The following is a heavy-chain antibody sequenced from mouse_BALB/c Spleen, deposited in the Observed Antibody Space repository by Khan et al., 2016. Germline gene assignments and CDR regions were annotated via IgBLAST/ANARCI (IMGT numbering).Heavy chain of an antibody. V-gene: IGHV1-39*01. Sequence: LQQSGPELEKPGASVKISCKASGYSFTGYNMNWVKQSNGKSLEWIGNIDPYYGGISYNQKFKGKATLTVDKSSSTAYMQLKSLTSEDSAVYYYARSGYGSSDAMDYWGQGTSVTVSS. J-gene: IGHJ4*01. CDR3: ARSGYGSSDAMDY. D-gene: IGHD1-1*01. CDR1: GYSFTGYN. CDR2: IDPYYGGI.